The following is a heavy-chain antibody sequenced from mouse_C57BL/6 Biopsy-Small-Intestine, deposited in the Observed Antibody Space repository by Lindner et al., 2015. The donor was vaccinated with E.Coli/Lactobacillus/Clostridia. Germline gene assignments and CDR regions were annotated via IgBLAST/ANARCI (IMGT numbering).Heavy chain of an antibody. D-gene: IGHD1-1*01. CDR1: GFNIKDDY. Sequence: VQLQESGAELVRPGASVKLSCTVSGFNIKDDYMHWVKQRPEQGLEWIGWIDPENGDTEYASKFQGKATITADTSSSTAYLQLSSLTSEDTAVYYCTTTRRSSYYFDYWGQGTTLTVSS. CDR2: IDPENGDT. V-gene: IGHV14-4*01. J-gene: IGHJ2*01. CDR3: TTTRRSSYYFDY.